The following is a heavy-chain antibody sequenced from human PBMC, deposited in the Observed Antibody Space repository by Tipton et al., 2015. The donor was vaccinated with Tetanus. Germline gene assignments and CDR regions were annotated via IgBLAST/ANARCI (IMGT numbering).Heavy chain of an antibody. CDR2: IYSGGST. CDR1: GFTVSGNY. V-gene: IGHV3-53*01. Sequence: LRLSCAASGFTVSGNYMSWVRQAPGKGLEWVSVIYSGGSTYYADSVKGRFTISRDNSKNTLYLQMNSLRAEDTAVYYCARDAGGPYGDYATFDYWGQGTLVTVSS. J-gene: IGHJ4*02. D-gene: IGHD4-17*01. CDR3: ARDAGGPYGDYATFDY.